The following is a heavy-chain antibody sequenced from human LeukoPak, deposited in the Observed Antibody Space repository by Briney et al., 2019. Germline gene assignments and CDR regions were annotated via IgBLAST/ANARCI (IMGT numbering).Heavy chain of an antibody. J-gene: IGHJ5*02. CDR2: IYTSGST. CDR1: GGSISSYY. V-gene: IGHV4-4*07. D-gene: IGHD2-2*01. CDR3: ARDVSRVVVGSFDL. Sequence: PSETLSLTCTVSGGSISSYYWSWIRQPAGKGLEWIGRIYTSGSTNYNPSLKSRVTMSVDTSKNQFSLKLSSVTAADTAVYYCARDVSRVVVGSFDLWGQGTLVTVSS.